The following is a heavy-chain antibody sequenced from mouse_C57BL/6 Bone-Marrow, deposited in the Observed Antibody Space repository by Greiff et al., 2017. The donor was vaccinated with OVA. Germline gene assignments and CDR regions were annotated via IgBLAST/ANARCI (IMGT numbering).Heavy chain of an antibody. V-gene: IGHV1-59*01. J-gene: IGHJ4*01. D-gene: IGHD1-1*01. CDR2: IDPSDSYT. CDR3: ARVYYYGSSSYAMDY. CDR1: GYTFTSYW. Sequence: QVQLQQPGAELVRPGTSVKLSCKASGYTFTSYWMHWVKQRPGQGLEWIGVIDPSDSYTNYNQKFKGKATLTVDTSSSTAYMQLSSLTSDDSAVYYCARVYYYGSSSYAMDYWGQGTSVTVSS.